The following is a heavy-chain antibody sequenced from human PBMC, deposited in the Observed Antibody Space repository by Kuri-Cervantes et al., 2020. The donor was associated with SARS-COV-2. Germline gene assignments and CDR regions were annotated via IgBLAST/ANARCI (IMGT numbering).Heavy chain of an antibody. V-gene: IGHV4-59*02. CDR1: GGSVSGYY. CDR3: ARGRLIVVVPADLGMDV. J-gene: IGHJ6*02. CDR2: IHYSGST. D-gene: IGHD2-2*01. Sequence: ESLKISCTVSGGSVSGYYWTWMRQPPGKGLEWIGNIHYSGSTNYNPSLKSRVTISVDTSKNQFSLKLSSVTAADTAVYYCARGRLIVVVPADLGMDVWGQGTTVTVSS.